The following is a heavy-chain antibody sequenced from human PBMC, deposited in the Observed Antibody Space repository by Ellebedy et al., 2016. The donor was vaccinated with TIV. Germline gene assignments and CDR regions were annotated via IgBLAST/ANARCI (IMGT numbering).Heavy chain of an antibody. D-gene: IGHD1-26*01. V-gene: IGHV3-7*01. Sequence: GESLKISCAASGFTFSRFWMNWVRQAPGKGLGWVANIKYDGSETYYADSVKGRFTISRDNAKNSLYLQMNSLRAEDTAVYYCARDFSELPFDYWGQGTLVTVSS. CDR2: IKYDGSET. CDR3: ARDFSELPFDY. CDR1: GFTFSRFW. J-gene: IGHJ4*02.